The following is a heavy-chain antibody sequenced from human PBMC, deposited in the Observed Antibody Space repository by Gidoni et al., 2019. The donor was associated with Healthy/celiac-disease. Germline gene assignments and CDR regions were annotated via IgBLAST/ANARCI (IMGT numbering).Heavy chain of an antibody. V-gene: IGHV4-59*01. CDR1: GGSISSYY. CDR2: IYYSGST. CDR3: ARVAAAGPYNWFDP. D-gene: IGHD6-13*01. J-gene: IGHJ5*02. Sequence: QVQLQESGPGLVQPSETLSLTFTVSGGSISSYYWSWIRQSPGKGLEWVGYIYYSGSTNYNPSLKSRVTISVDTAKNQFSLKLSSVTAADTAVYYCARVAAAGPYNWFDPWGQGTLVTVSS.